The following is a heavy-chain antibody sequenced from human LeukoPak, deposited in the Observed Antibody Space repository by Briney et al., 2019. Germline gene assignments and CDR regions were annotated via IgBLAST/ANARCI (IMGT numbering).Heavy chain of an antibody. D-gene: IGHD3-22*01. V-gene: IGHV4-59*01. CDR1: GFTFDDYG. J-gene: IGHJ4*02. CDR3: ARSKTLYYYDSSGYYYFDY. Sequence: PGGSLRLSCAASGFTFDDYGMSWIRQPPGKGLGWIGYIYYSGSTNYNPSLKSRVTISVDTSKNQFSLKLSSVTAADTAVYYCARSKTLYYYDSSGYYYFDYWGQGTLVTVSS. CDR2: IYYSGST.